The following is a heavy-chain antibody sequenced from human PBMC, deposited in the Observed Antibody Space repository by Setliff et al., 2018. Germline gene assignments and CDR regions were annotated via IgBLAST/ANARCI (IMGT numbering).Heavy chain of an antibody. D-gene: IGHD1-26*01. J-gene: IGHJ4*02. CDR2: INPDSGDT. V-gene: IGHV1-2*02. CDR3: TTAHYTGNSRTLDF. CDR1: GYPLTAYY. Sequence: ASVKVSCKASGYPLTAYYIHWVRQAPGQGLEWMGWINPDSGDTHSAQKFQGRVTMTRDTSINTAYMELGSLKTEDTALYYCTTAHYTGNSRTLDFWGPGTLVTVSS.